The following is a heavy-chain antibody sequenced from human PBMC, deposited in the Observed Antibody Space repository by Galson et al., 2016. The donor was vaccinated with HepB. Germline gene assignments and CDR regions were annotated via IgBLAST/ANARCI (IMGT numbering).Heavy chain of an antibody. CDR2: TYYRSRWSS. Sequence: CAISGDSVSSNNAAWNWVRQSPSRGLEWLGKTYYRSRWSSHYAVSVKSRLTIIPDTSKNQFSLQLNSVTPEDTAIYYCTRVSRGYNSTTASYYWHGMDVWGQGTIVTVSS. J-gene: IGHJ6*02. V-gene: IGHV6-1*01. CDR3: TRVSRGYNSTTASYYWHGMDV. CDR1: GDSVSSNNAA. D-gene: IGHD5-24*01.